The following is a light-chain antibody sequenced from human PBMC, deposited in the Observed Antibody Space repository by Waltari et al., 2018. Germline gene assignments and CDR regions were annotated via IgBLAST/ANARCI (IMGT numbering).Light chain of an antibody. CDR2: KAS. Sequence: DIQMTQSPSTLSASVGDRVTITCRASPSISKWLAWYQQKPGKAPKLLIYKASSLQSGVPSRFSGSGSGTEFKLTISSLQPDDFATYFCQQYNNYWTFGQGTKVEIK. V-gene: IGKV1-5*03. CDR1: PSISKW. CDR3: QQYNNYWT. J-gene: IGKJ1*01.